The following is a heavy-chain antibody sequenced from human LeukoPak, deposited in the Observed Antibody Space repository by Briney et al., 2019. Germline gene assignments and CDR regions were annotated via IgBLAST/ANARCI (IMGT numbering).Heavy chain of an antibody. Sequence: QSGGSLRLSCAGSGFTLSSYWMSWVRQAPGKGLEWVANMKPDGSEKYYVDSVKGRFTISRDNAKNSLYLQMNSLRAEDTAVYYCARDGPINRVGATDGGNDYWGQGTLVTVSS. CDR2: MKPDGSEK. CDR1: GFTLSSYW. J-gene: IGHJ4*02. D-gene: IGHD1-26*01. CDR3: ARDGPINRVGATDGGNDY. V-gene: IGHV3-7*01.